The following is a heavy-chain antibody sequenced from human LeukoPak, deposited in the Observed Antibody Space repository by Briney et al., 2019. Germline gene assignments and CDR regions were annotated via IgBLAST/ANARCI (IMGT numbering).Heavy chain of an antibody. CDR1: GFTFSSYG. V-gene: IGHV3-30*02. Sequence: PGGSLRLSCAASGFTFSSYGMHWVRQAPGKGLEWVAFIRYDGSNKYYADSVKGRFTISRDNSKNTLYLQMNSLRAEDTAVYYCARDRGYSYGTHFDYWGQGTLVTVSS. D-gene: IGHD5-18*01. J-gene: IGHJ4*02. CDR2: IRYDGSNK. CDR3: ARDRGYSYGTHFDY.